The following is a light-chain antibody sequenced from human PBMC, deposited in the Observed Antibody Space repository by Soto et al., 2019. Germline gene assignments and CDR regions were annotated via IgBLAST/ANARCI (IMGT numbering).Light chain of an antibody. J-gene: IGKJ1*01. V-gene: IGKV1-5*03. CDR1: QSISSW. Sequence: DIQITQSPSTLAGSVGDRASLTIRASQSISSWLAWYQQKPGKAPKLLIYKASSLESGVPSRFSGSGSGTEFTLTISSLQPDDFATYYCQQYNSYSTFGQGTKVDIK. CDR2: KAS. CDR3: QQYNSYST.